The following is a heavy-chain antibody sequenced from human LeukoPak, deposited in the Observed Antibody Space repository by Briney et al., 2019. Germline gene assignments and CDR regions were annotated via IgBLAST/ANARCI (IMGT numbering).Heavy chain of an antibody. CDR1: GFTFSSYV. CDR3: AELGITMIGGV. J-gene: IGHJ6*04. Sequence: PGGSLRLSCAASGFTFSSYVMNWVRQAPGKGLEWVAVISYDGSNKYYADSVKGRFTISRDNAKNSLYLQMNSLRAEDTAVYYCAELGITMIGGVWGKGTTVTISS. D-gene: IGHD3-10*02. V-gene: IGHV3-30*04. CDR2: ISYDGSNK.